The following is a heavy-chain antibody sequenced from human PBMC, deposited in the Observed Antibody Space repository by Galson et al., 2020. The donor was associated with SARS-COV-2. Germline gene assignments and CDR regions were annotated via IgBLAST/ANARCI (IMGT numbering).Heavy chain of an antibody. Sequence: GESLKISCAASGFTFSSYAMSWVRQAPGKGLEWVSTISGSGGSTYYADSVRGRFTISRDKSKNTLYLQMNSLRAEDTAVYYCAGLVGTTDYWGQGSLVTVSS. CDR3: AGLVGTTDY. CDR2: ISGSGGST. J-gene: IGHJ4*02. CDR1: GFTFSSYA. V-gene: IGHV3-23*01. D-gene: IGHD1-26*01.